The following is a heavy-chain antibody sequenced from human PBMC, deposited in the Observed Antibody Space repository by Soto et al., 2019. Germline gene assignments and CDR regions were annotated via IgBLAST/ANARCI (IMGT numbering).Heavy chain of an antibody. CDR3: ARDNSGGWYEQLSY. J-gene: IGHJ4*02. CDR1: GFTFISYG. Sequence: GGSLRLSCAASGFTFISYGMHWVRQAPGKGLEWVAVISHDGSDKYYSDSVKGRFTISRDNSKNTLFLQMNSLRAEDTAVYYCARDNSGGWYEQLSYWGQGTLVTVSS. V-gene: IGHV3-30*03. CDR2: ISHDGSDK. D-gene: IGHD6-19*01.